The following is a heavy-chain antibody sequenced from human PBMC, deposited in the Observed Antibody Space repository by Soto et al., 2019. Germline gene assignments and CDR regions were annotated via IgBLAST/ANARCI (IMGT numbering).Heavy chain of an antibody. Sequence: ASVKVSCKASGYTFTSCYMHWVRQAPGQGLEWMGIINPSGGSTSYAQKFQGRVTMTRDTSTSTVYMELSSLRSEDTAVYYCARDFRSIAARWGPYYYYGMDVWGQGTTVTVSS. CDR1: GYTFTSCY. CDR3: ARDFRSIAARWGPYYYYGMDV. V-gene: IGHV1-46*01. J-gene: IGHJ6*02. CDR2: INPSGGST. D-gene: IGHD6-6*01.